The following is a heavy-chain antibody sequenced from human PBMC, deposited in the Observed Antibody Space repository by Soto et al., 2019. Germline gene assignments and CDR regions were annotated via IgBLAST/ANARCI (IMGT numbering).Heavy chain of an antibody. J-gene: IGHJ6*02. V-gene: IGHV4-59*08. Sequence: TSETLSLTCTVSGGSISSYYWSWIRQAPGKGLEWVGYIYYSGNTNYNPSLKSRVTILIDRSKNQFSLRLSSVTAADTAVYYCVRLRYSGGDLHYYYGMDVWGQGTTVTVSS. D-gene: IGHD1-26*01. CDR3: VRLRYSGGDLHYYYGMDV. CDR1: GGSISSYY. CDR2: IYYSGNT.